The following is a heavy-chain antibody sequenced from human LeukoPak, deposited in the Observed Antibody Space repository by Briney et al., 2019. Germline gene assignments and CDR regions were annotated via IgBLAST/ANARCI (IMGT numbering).Heavy chain of an antibody. V-gene: IGHV3-11*05. CDR2: ISSSSSYT. J-gene: IGHJ3*02. CDR3: ARGGTIVVVPAAMPVGYAFDI. Sequence: GGSLRLSCAASGFTFSDYYMSWIRQAPGKGLEWVSYISSSSSYTNYADSVKGRFTISRDNAKNSLYLQMNSLRAEDTAVYYCARGGTIVVVPAAMPVGYAFDIWGQGTMVTVSS. CDR1: GFTFSDYY. D-gene: IGHD2-2*01.